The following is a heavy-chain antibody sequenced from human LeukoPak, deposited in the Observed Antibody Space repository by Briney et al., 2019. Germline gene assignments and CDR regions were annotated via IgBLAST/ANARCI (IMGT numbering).Heavy chain of an antibody. CDR3: ARDSMAAAGSHSFDY. D-gene: IGHD6-13*01. Sequence: SVKVSCKASGGTFSSYAISWVRQAPGQGLEWMGGIIPIFGTANYAQKLQGRVTITTDESTSTAYMELSSLRSEDTAVYYCARDSMAAAGSHSFDYWGQGTLVTVSS. CDR1: GGTFSSYA. V-gene: IGHV1-69*05. J-gene: IGHJ4*02. CDR2: IIPIFGTA.